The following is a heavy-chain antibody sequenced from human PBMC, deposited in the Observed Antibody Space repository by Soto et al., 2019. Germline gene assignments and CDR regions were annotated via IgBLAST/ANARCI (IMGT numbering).Heavy chain of an antibody. CDR1: GFTFGDYA. D-gene: IGHD4-17*01. CDR2: IKRKIDGGTT. J-gene: IGHJ6*02. Sequence: PGGSLRLSCRVSGFTFGDYAMNWVRQAPGKGLEWVGRIKRKIDGGTTDYAAPVKGRFTMSRDDSKTTVYLQMNSLKTEDTAVYYCTADTTMTTDYAVDVWGQGNTVTVSS. V-gene: IGHV3-15*07. CDR3: TADTTMTTDYAVDV.